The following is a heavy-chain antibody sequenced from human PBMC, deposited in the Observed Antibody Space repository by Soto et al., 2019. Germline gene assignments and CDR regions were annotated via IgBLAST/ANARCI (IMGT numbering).Heavy chain of an antibody. CDR3: ARTDDYSNYLDY. CDR1: GGSISSGGYS. CDR2: IYHSGST. V-gene: IGHV4-30-2*01. Sequence: PSETLSLTCAVSGGSISSGGYSWSWIRQPPGKGLEWIGYIYHSGSTYYNPSLKSRVTISVDRSKNQFSLKLSSVTAADTAVYYCARTDDYSNYLDYWGQGTLVTVSS. D-gene: IGHD4-4*01. J-gene: IGHJ4*02.